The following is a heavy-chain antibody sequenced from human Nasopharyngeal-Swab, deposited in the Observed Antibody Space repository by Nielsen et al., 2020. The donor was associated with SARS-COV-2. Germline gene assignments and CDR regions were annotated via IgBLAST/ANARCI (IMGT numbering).Heavy chain of an antibody. CDR2: ISSSSSTI. CDR3: AVVAGTGH. Sequence: GESLKISCAASGFTFSSYSMNWVRQAPGKGLEWVSYISSSSSTIYYADSVKGRFTISRDNSKNTLYLQMNSLRAEDTAVYYCAVVAGTGHWGQGTLVTVSS. V-gene: IGHV3-48*01. CDR1: GFTFSSYS. D-gene: IGHD6-19*01. J-gene: IGHJ1*01.